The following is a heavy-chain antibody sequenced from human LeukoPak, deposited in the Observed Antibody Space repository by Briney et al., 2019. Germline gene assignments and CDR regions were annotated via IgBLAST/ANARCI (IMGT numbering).Heavy chain of an antibody. V-gene: IGHV3-30*03. CDR2: ISYDGSNK. CDR1: GFSFSSYG. Sequence: GGSLRLSCAASGFSFSSYGMHWVRQAPGKGLEWVALISYDGSNKYYADSVKGRFTISRDNSKNTLYLQMNSLRAEDTAVYYCAGRLRFGELPTWGQGTLVTVSS. J-gene: IGHJ5*02. D-gene: IGHD3-10*01. CDR3: AGRLRFGELPT.